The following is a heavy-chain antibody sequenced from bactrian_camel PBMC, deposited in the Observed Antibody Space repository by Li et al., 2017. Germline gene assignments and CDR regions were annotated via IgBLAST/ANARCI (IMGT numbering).Heavy chain of an antibody. D-gene: IGHD2*01. J-gene: IGHJ4*01. V-gene: IGHV3S53*01. Sequence: HVQLVESGGGSVQAGGSHILSCTVSGYGSRANCMGWFRQAPGKEREGVAANNRRGTTNYADSVKGRFTISRDNRNNSLYLQINNLKPEDTAMYYCALQRSNGASYCYLDPVWEYAYWGQGTQVTVS. CDR1: GYGSRANC. CDR3: ALQRSNGASYCYLDPVWEYAY. CDR2: NNRRGTT.